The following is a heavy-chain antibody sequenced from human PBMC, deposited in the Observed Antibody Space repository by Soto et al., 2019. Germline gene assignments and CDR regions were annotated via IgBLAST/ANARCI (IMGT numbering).Heavy chain of an antibody. Sequence: GSLRLSCAASGFTFSVHFMDWVRQAPGKGLEWVGRSRNKANSYTTEYAASVKGRFTISRDDSKNSLYLQMNSLKTEDTAVYYSAYTAGVGTTDSAYWRKGTLDPVSS. CDR1: GFTFSVHF. CDR2: SRNKANSYTT. J-gene: IGHJ4*01. V-gene: IGHV3-72*01. D-gene: IGHD2-2*02. CDR3: AYTAGVGTTDSAY.